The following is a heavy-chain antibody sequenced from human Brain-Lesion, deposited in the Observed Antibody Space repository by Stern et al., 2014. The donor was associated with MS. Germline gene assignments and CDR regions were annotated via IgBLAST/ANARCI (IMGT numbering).Heavy chain of an antibody. CDR3: ARGERWFDS. Sequence: EAQLVESGGGLVQPGGSRRLSCAASGFTFSNYWMHWVRQAPGKGLVWVARVNNDGRRTSYADSVKGRFTMSRDNAKNTLYLQMNSLRVEDTAIYYCARGERWFDSWGQGTLVTVSS. J-gene: IGHJ5*01. CDR1: GFTFSNYW. CDR2: VNNDGRRT. V-gene: IGHV3-74*01.